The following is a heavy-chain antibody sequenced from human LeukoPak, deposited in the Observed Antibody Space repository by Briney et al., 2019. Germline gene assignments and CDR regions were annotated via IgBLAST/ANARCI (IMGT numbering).Heavy chain of an antibody. CDR1: GFTLSSYA. D-gene: IGHD4-17*01. V-gene: IGHV3-23*01. CDR2: ISGSGGST. J-gene: IGHJ4*02. CDR3: AKDPTGTTVTTPYFDY. Sequence: GGSLRLSCAASGFTLSSYAMSWVRQAPGKGLEWVSAISGSGGSTYYADSVKGRFTISRDNSKNTLYLQMNSLRAEDTAVYYCAKDPTGTTVTTPYFDYWGQGTLVTVSS.